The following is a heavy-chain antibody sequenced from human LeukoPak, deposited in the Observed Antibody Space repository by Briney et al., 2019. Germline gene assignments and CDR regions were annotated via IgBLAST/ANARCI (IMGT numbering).Heavy chain of an antibody. J-gene: IGHJ5*02. D-gene: IGHD3-3*01. V-gene: IGHV1-46*01. CDR2: INPSGGST. CDR3: ARERYDFWSTAGPNNWFDP. Sequence: GASVKVSCKASGYTFTSYYMHRVRQAPGQGLEWMGIINPSGGSTSYAQKFQGRVTMTRDTSTSTVYMELSSLRSEDTAVYYCARERYDFWSTAGPNNWFDPWGQGTLVTVSS. CDR1: GYTFTSYY.